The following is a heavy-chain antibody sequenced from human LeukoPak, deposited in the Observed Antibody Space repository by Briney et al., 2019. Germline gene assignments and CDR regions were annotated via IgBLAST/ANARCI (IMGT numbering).Heavy chain of an antibody. CDR3: AKDIQYSGNYYDYFDY. CDR2: ISGSGGAT. D-gene: IGHD1-26*01. CDR1: GFTFSSYA. V-gene: IGHV3-23*01. Sequence: PGGSLRLSCAASGFTFSSYAMTWVRQAPGKGLEWVSGISGSGGATFYADSVKGRFTISRDNSKNTLYLQMNRLRAEDTAVYYCAKDIQYSGNYYDYFDYWGQGTLGTVSS. J-gene: IGHJ4*02.